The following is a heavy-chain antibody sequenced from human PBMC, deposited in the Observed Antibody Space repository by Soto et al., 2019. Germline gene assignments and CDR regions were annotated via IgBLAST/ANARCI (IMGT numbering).Heavy chain of an antibody. CDR1: GGTFSSYA. CDR3: ARPGGGAGGYFDY. D-gene: IGHD6-19*01. Sequence: QVQLVQSGAEVKKPGSSVKVSCKASGGTFSSYAISWVRQAPGQGLEWMGGIIPIFGTANYAQKFQGRVTITADESTSTAYRGLRSLRSEDTAVYYCARPGGGAGGYFDYWGQGTLVTVSS. CDR2: IIPIFGTA. V-gene: IGHV1-69*01. J-gene: IGHJ4*02.